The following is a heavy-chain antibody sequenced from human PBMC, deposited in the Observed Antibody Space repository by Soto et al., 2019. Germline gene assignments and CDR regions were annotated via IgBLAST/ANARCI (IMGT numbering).Heavy chain of an antibody. CDR2: IGSSSSYT. CDR1: GFTFSDYY. Sequence: QVQLVESGGGLVKPGGSLRLSCAASGFTFSDYYMSWIRQAPGKGLEWVSYIGSSSSYTNYADSVKGRFTIPRDSAKNSLYMQMNSLRAEDTAVYYCARDADILTGSDAFDIWGQGTMVTVSS. D-gene: IGHD3-9*01. CDR3: ARDADILTGSDAFDI. J-gene: IGHJ3*02. V-gene: IGHV3-11*05.